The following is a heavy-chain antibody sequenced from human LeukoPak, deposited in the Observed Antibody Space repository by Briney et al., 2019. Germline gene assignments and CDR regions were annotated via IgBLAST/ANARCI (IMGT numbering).Heavy chain of an antibody. D-gene: IGHD3-10*01. J-gene: IGHJ3*02. Sequence: GASVKVSCKGSGYTFTGSYMHWVRQAPGQGLEWMGWLNPNSGGTNYAQKFRGRVTMTRDTSISTAYMELSRLRSDDTAIYYCARAFLWFGESFYDAYDIWGQGTMVTVSS. CDR2: LNPNSGGT. V-gene: IGHV1-2*02. CDR1: GYTFTGSY. CDR3: ARAFLWFGESFYDAYDI.